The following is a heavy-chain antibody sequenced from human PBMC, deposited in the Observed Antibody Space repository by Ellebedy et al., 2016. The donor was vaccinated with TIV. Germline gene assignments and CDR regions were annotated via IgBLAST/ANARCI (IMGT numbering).Heavy chain of an antibody. D-gene: IGHD1-20*01. Sequence: GESLKISCAASGFTVSYTYMSWVRQAPGKGLEWVSVIHTGGDTYYADSVKGQFTISRDSSQNTLYLQMNSLRAEDTAVYYCARRITGTYGDDALDIWGQGTMVTVSS. CDR3: ARRITGTYGDDALDI. V-gene: IGHV3-53*01. CDR2: IHTGGDT. J-gene: IGHJ3*02. CDR1: GFTVSYTY.